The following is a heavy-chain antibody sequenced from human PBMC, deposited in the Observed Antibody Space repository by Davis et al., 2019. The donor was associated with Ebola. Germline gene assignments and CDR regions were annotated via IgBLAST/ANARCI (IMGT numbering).Heavy chain of an antibody. CDR2: ISAYNGNT. V-gene: IGHV1-18*04. Sequence: AASVKVSCKASGYTFTSYGISWVRQAPGQGLEWMGWISAYNGNTNYAQKLQGRVTMTTDTSTSTAYMELRSLRSDNTAVYYCARDTGPTGDLLWFEDYWGQGTLVTVSS. CDR1: GYTFTSYG. CDR3: ARDTGPTGDLLWFEDY. D-gene: IGHD7-27*01. J-gene: IGHJ4*02.